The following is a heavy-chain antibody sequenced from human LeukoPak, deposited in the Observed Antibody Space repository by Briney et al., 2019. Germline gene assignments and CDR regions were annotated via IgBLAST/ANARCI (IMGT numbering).Heavy chain of an antibody. J-gene: IGHJ4*02. Sequence: PGGSLRLSCAASGFTVSSNYMSWVRQAPGKGLEWVSVIYGGGSTYYADSVKGRFTISRDNSKNTLYLQMNSLRAEDTAMYFCVRDVGAVRGEVYFDYWGQGTLVTVSS. CDR3: VRDVGAVRGEVYFDY. CDR2: IYGGGST. D-gene: IGHD3-10*01. CDR1: GFTVSSNY. V-gene: IGHV3-53*01.